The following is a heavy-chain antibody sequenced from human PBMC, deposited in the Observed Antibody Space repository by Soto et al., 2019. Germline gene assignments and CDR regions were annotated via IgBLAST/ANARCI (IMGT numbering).Heavy chain of an antibody. Sequence: PSQTLSLTCTVSASSISKYYWSWIRQPPGKGLEWIGYFYYSGSTNYNPSLKSRVTISVDTSKNQCSLRLSSVTAADTALYYCARDQALAPTVWGYWGQGIQVTVSS. D-gene: IGHD7-27*01. CDR3: ARDQALAPTVWGY. CDR2: FYYSGST. J-gene: IGHJ4*02. CDR1: ASSISKYY. V-gene: IGHV4-59*01.